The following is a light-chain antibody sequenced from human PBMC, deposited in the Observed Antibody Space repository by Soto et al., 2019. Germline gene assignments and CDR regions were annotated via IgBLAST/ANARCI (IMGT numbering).Light chain of an antibody. V-gene: IGKV2-28*01. Sequence: DIVMTQSPPSLSVTPGEPASISCRSSQSLLHSDGYTYVDWYGQRPGQSPQLLIYLGSNRASGVPDRLSGSASGTDFTLKISKVESEDVGIYYCMQVLHTPFSFGPGTKVDFK. CDR2: LGS. J-gene: IGKJ3*01. CDR3: MQVLHTPFS. CDR1: QSLLHSDGYTY.